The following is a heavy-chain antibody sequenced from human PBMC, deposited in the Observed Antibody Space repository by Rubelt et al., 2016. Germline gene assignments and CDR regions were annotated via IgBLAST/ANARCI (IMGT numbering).Heavy chain of an antibody. J-gene: IGHJ3*02. V-gene: IGHV1-3*01. CDR2: INAGNGKT. CDR1: GYTFTSYA. D-gene: IGHD4-11*01. Sequence: QVQLVQSGAEVKKPGASVKVSCKASGYTFTSYAMHWVRQAPGQRLEWMGWINAGNGKTKYSQKFQGRVTITRDTSASTAYMELSSLRSEDTAVYYCARGARRYSMDPRNAFDIWGQGTMVTVSS. CDR3: ARGARRYSMDPRNAFDI.